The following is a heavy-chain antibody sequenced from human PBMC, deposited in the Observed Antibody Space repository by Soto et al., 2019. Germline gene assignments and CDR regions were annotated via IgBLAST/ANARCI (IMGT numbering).Heavy chain of an antibody. CDR1: GGSITGYY. Sequence: SETLSLTCTVSGGSITGYYWSWIRQPPGKGLEWIGYIFYAGNTLYTPSLKSRVTISVDTSKNQFSLSLNSVTAADTAVYYCMKRSLLMAPTWGQGIQVIVSS. J-gene: IGHJ4*02. D-gene: IGHD1-26*01. CDR2: IFYAGNT. V-gene: IGHV4-59*08. CDR3: MKRSLLMAPT.